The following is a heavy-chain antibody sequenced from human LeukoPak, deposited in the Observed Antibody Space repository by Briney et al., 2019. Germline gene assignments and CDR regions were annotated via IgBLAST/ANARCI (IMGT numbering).Heavy chain of an antibody. J-gene: IGHJ6*03. D-gene: IGHD3-10*01. Sequence: GGSLRLSCAASGFTFSSYVMHWVRQAPGKGLEWVAVISYDGSNKYYADSVKGRFTISRDTSKNTLYLQMNSLRAEDTAVYYCARDGLLRYYYGSGSPSYYYYYMDVWGKGTTVTVSS. CDR2: ISYDGSNK. V-gene: IGHV3-30*04. CDR3: ARDGLLRYYYGSGSPSYYYYYMDV. CDR1: GFTFSSYV.